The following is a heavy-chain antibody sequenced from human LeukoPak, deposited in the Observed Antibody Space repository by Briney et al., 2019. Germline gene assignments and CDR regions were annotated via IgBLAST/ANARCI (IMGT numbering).Heavy chain of an antibody. CDR2: ISGSGGST. Sequence: GGSLRLPCAASGFTFSSYAMSWVRQAPGKGLEWVSAISGSGGSTYYADSVKGRFTISRDNSKNTLYLQMNSLRAEDTAVYYCAKDRGHYDILNYWGQGTLVTVSS. CDR1: GFTFSSYA. V-gene: IGHV3-23*01. CDR3: AKDRGHYDILNY. D-gene: IGHD3-9*01. J-gene: IGHJ4*02.